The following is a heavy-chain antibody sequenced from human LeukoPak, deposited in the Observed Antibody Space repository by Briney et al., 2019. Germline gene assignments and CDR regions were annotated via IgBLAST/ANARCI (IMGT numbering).Heavy chain of an antibody. D-gene: IGHD1-26*01. Sequence: GGSLRLSCAASRFTFSNYGVNWVRKAPGKVLEWVSYINSRSSTIYYADSVRGRFTISRDNAKNSLYLQMNSLKAEDTAIYYCAREVGTPQAFDIWGQGTMVTVSS. CDR3: AREVGTPQAFDI. J-gene: IGHJ3*02. CDR1: RFTFSNYG. V-gene: IGHV3-48*01. CDR2: INSRSSTI.